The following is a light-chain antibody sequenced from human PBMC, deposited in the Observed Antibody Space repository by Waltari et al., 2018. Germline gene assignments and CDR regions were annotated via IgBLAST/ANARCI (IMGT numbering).Light chain of an antibody. J-gene: IGLJ2*01. V-gene: IGLV3-25*03. CDR3: QSSDSSVTFAV. CDR2: RDK. Sequence: SPDLTQPPSVSVSPGQTATTTCFGDKLPQQYVQWYQQRPGQVPVMLIYRDKERPSGIPERFSGSTSGTRATLTIRGAQAEDEAHYYCQSSDSSVTFAVFGGGTKLTVL. CDR1: KLPQQY.